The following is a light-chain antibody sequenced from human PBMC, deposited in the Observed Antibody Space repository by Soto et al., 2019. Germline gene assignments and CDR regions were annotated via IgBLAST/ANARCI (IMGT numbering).Light chain of an antibody. V-gene: IGLV2-14*01. CDR2: DVT. CDR1: SSDVGGYNY. J-gene: IGLJ2*01. Sequence: QSALTQPVSVSGSPGQSITISCTGTSSDVGGYNYVSWYQHHPGKAPKLMIYDVTNRPSGVSNRFSGSKSGNTASLTISGLQSEDEADYYCSSYTSSRTLGFGGGTKVTVL. CDR3: SSYTSSRTLG.